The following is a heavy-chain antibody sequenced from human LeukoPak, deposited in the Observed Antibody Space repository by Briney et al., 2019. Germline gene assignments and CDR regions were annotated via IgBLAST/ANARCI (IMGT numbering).Heavy chain of an antibody. CDR1: GGSISSSSYY. D-gene: IGHD2-15*01. CDR2: IYYSGST. CDR3: ARVEAAIRRQNWFDP. J-gene: IGHJ5*02. V-gene: IGHV4-39*07. Sequence: SETLSLTCTVSGGSISSSSYYWSWIRQPPGKGLEWIGSIYYSGSTYYNPSLKSRVTISVDTSKNQFSLKLSSVTAADTAVYYCARVEAAIRRQNWFDPWGQGTLVTVSS.